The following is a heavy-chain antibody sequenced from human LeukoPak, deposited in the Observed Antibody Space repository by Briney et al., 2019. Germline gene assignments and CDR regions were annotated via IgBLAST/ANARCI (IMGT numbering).Heavy chain of an antibody. V-gene: IGHV3-23*01. Sequence: GGSLRLSCAASGFTFSSYAMSWVRQAPGKGLEWVSAISSSGGSTYYADSVKGRFTISRDNSKNTLYLQMNSLRAEDTAVYYCAKDRQWFGELRNGVFDYWGQGTLVTVSS. CDR3: AKDRQWFGELRNGVFDY. D-gene: IGHD3-10*01. CDR2: ISSSGGST. CDR1: GFTFSSYA. J-gene: IGHJ4*02.